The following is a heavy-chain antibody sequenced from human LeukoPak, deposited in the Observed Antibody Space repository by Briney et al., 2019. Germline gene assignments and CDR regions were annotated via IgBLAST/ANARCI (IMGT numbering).Heavy chain of an antibody. V-gene: IGHV3-7*04. J-gene: IGHJ4*02. CDR2: IKPDGSDK. CDR1: GFTFSSYW. CDR3: ARDLDY. Sequence: GGSLRLACVASGFTFSSYWMTWVRQAPGKGLEWVATIKPDGSDKYYVDSMKGRSTISRDNAKNSVSLQMNSLRVEDTAVYYCARDLDYWGRGTLVTVS.